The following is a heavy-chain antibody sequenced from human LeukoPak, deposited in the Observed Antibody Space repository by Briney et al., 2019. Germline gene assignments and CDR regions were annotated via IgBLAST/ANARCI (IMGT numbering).Heavy chain of an antibody. CDR2: INPNSGGT. CDR3: ARGNVYYDFWSGYTSYNWFDP. CDR1: GYTFTSYG. D-gene: IGHD3-3*01. Sequence: ASVKVSCKASGYTFTSYGISWVRQAPGQGLEWMGWINPNSGGTNYAQKFQGRVTMTRDTSISTAYMELSRLRSDDTAVYYCARGNVYYDFWSGYTSYNWFDPWGQGTLVTVSS. J-gene: IGHJ5*02. V-gene: IGHV1-2*02.